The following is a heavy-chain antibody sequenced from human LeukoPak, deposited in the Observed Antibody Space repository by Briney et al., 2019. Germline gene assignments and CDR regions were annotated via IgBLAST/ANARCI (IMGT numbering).Heavy chain of an antibody. CDR1: GFTFSSYG. V-gene: IGHV3-30*18. D-gene: IGHD2-21*01. CDR3: AKEFNRGLPDY. J-gene: IGHJ4*02. Sequence: RPGGSLRLSCAASGFTFSSYGMHWVRQAPGKGLEWVAVISYDGSNKYYADSVKGRFTISRDNSKNTLYLQMSSLRAEDTAVYYCAKEFNRGLPDYWGQGTLVTVPS. CDR2: ISYDGSNK.